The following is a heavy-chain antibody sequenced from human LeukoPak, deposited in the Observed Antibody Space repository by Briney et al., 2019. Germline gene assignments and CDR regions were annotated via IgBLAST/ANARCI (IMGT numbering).Heavy chain of an antibody. CDR2: IYSGGST. V-gene: IGHV3-53*01. CDR1: GFTFSSYA. Sequence: PGGSLRLSCAASGFTFSSYAMSWVRQAPGKGLEWVSVIYSGGSTYYADSVKGRFTISRDNSKNTLYLQMNSLRAEDTAVYYCARDLVGSSWYSHYYYGMDVWGQGTTVTVSS. CDR3: ARDLVGSSWYSHYYYGMDV. D-gene: IGHD6-13*01. J-gene: IGHJ6*02.